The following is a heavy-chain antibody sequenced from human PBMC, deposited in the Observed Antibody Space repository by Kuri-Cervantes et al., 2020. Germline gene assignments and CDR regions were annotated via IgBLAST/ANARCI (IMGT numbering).Heavy chain of an antibody. Sequence: SLKISCAASGFTFSSYAMHWVRQAPGKGLEWVAVISYDGSNKYYADSVKGRFTISRDSYKNTLYLQMNSLRAEDTALYYCAKDMGDVYWGQGTLVTVSS. CDR3: AKDMGDVY. V-gene: IGHV3-30-3*01. D-gene: IGHD3-16*01. CDR1: GFTFSSYA. CDR2: ISYDGSNK. J-gene: IGHJ4*02.